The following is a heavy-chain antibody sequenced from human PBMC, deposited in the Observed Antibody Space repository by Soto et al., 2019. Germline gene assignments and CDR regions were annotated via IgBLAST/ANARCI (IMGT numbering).Heavy chain of an antibody. Sequence: DLEESGPGQVKPSETLSLICTVSGGSVNSDTFYWSWIRQPPGRGLEWIGYIYYTGSTNYNPSLKSRVTISIDTSRNQFSLKLTSVTAADTAVYYCAREFSNSPEAFDSWGQGSLVTVSS. CDR2: IYYTGST. CDR3: AREFSNSPEAFDS. D-gene: IGHD6-6*01. J-gene: IGHJ4*02. V-gene: IGHV4-61*01. CDR1: GGSVNSDTFY.